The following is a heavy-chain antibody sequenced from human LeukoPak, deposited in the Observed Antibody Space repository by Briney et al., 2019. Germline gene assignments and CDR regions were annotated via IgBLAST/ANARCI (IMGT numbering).Heavy chain of an antibody. J-gene: IGHJ4*02. CDR1: GYTFTTYY. CDR2: INPTGGST. CDR3: ALYSSTWY. Sequence: ASVKVSCKASGYTFTTYYIHWVRQAPGQGLEWMGIINPTGGSTNYAQQFQGRVTMTRGTSTRTVFMELNSLRSEDTAVYYCALYSSTWYWGQGTLVTVSS. D-gene: IGHD6-13*01. V-gene: IGHV1-46*01.